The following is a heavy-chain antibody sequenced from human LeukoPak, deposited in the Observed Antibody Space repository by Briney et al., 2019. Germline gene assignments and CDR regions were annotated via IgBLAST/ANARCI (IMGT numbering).Heavy chain of an antibody. J-gene: IGHJ4*02. CDR1: GFTFSSYS. CDR2: ITSSSSSI. Sequence: GGSLRLSCAASGFTFSSYSMNWVRQAPGKGLQWVSYITSSSSSIYYADSVKGRFTISRDNAKNSLYLQMNSLRPEDTAVYYCARDFSTWYSIDYWGRGTLVIVSS. V-gene: IGHV3-48*01. D-gene: IGHD2-15*01. CDR3: ARDFSTWYSIDY.